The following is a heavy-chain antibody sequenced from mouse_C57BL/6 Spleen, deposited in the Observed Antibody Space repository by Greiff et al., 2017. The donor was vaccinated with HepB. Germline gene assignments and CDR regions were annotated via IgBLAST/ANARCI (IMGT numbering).Heavy chain of an antibody. V-gene: IGHV1-66*01. CDR3: AGGAPYYYAMDY. J-gene: IGHJ4*01. CDR2: IYPGSGNT. CDR1: GYSFTSYY. Sequence: QVQLQQSGPELVKPGASVKISCKASGYSFTSYYIHWVKQRPGQGLEWIGWIYPGSGNTKYNEKFKGKATLTADTSSSTVYMQLSSLTSEDSAVYYCAGGAPYYYAMDYWGQGTSVTVSS.